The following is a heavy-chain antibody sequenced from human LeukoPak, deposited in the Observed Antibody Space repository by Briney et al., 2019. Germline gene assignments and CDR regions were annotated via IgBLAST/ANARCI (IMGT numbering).Heavy chain of an antibody. CDR2: VFGSGGSP. Sequence: GGSLRLSCEASGFTFGSHAMYWVRQAPGKGLEWVAGVFGSGGSPHYADPVKGRFTISRDNSRNTVYLQINSLRAEDTAVYYCGKTTVGYSSGQKPAWPVDYWGQGTLVTVSS. D-gene: IGHD5-18*01. J-gene: IGHJ4*02. CDR1: GFTFGSHA. V-gene: IGHV3-23*01. CDR3: GKTTVGYSSGQKPAWPVDY.